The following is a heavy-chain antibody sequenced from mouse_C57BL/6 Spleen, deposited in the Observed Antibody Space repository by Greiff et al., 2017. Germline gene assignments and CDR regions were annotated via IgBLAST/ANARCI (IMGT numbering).Heavy chain of an antibody. V-gene: IGHV1-55*01. CDR2: IYPGSGST. CDR1: GYTFTSYW. Sequence: QVQLQQPGAELVKPGASVKMSCKASGYTFTSYWITWVKQRPGHGLEWIGDIYPGSGSTNYNEKFKGKATLTVDTSSSTAYMKLSRLTSEDSAVYYCENYYGSSCYWYFDDWGTGTTVTVSS. CDR3: ENYYGSSCYWYFDD. J-gene: IGHJ1*03. D-gene: IGHD1-1*01.